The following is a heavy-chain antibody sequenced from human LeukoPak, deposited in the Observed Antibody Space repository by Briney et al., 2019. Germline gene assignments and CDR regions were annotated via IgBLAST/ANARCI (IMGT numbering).Heavy chain of an antibody. CDR2: IKQDGSEK. CDR3: ARDAYVWGSYPYYFDY. J-gene: IGHJ4*02. V-gene: IGHV3-7*01. Sequence: GGSLRLSCAASGFTFSSYAMHWVRQAPGKGLEWVANIKQDGSEKYYVDSVKGRFTISRDNAKNSLYLQMNSLRAEDTAVYYCARDAYVWGSYPYYFDYWGQGTLVTVSS. CDR1: GFTFSSYA. D-gene: IGHD3-16*01.